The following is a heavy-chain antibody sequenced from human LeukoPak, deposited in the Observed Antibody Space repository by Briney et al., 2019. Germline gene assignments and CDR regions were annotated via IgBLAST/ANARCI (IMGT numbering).Heavy chain of an antibody. CDR2: IYTSGST. J-gene: IGHJ6*03. D-gene: IGHD6-19*01. V-gene: IGHV4-38-2*02. CDR3: ARKYSSGFYYYYYMDV. Sequence: NPSETLSLTCTVSGYSISSGYYWGWIRQPPGKGLEWIGRIYTSGSTNYNPSLKSRVTMSVDTSKNQFSLKLSSVTAADTAVYYCARKYSSGFYYYYYMDVWGKGTTVTISS. CDR1: GYSISSGYY.